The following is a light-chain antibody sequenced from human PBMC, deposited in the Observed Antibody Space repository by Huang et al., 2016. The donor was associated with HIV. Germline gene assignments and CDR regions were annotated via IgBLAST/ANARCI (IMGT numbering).Light chain of an antibody. V-gene: IGKV3-20*01. CDR1: QSFSSNY. J-gene: IGKJ1*01. CDR2: GAS. Sequence: EIVLTQSPGTLSLSPGERATLSCRASQSFSSNYLAWYQQKPGQAPRLLIYGASSRATGIPDRFSGSGSGTDFTLIISRLEPEDFAVYYCQQYGSSVVTFGQGTKVEVE. CDR3: QQYGSSVVT.